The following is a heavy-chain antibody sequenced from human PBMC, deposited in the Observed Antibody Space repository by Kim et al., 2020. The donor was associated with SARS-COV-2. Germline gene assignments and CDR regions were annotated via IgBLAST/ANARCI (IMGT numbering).Heavy chain of an antibody. V-gene: IGHV5-51*01. D-gene: IGHD5-18*01. J-gene: IGHJ4*02. CDR2: IYPGDSDT. CDR3: ARYVDTPMVTSYFDY. Sequence: GESLKISCKGSGYSFTNYWIGWVRQMPGKGLEWMGIIYPGDSDTRYSPSFQGQVTISADKSISTAYLQWSSLKASDTAMYYCARYVDTPMVTSYFDYWGQGTLVTVSS. CDR1: GYSFTNYW.